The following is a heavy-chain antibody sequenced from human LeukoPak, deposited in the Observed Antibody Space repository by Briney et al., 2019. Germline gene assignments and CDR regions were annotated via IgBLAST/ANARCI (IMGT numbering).Heavy chain of an antibody. CDR1: GFTLSGYW. CDR3: ASNTVTTFDY. J-gene: IGHJ4*02. V-gene: IGHV3-7*01. CDR2: IKQDGSEK. Sequence: GGSLRLSCAASGFTLSGYWMSWVRQAPGKGLEWVANIKQDGSEKYYVDSAKGRFTISRDNAKNSLYLQMNSLRAEDTAVYYCASNTVTTFDYWGQGTLVAVSS. D-gene: IGHD4-17*01.